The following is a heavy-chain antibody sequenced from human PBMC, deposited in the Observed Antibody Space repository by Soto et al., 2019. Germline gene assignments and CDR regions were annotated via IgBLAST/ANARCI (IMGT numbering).Heavy chain of an antibody. D-gene: IGHD6-6*01. V-gene: IGHV3-30-3*01. CDR3: ARDSDIAAHYFDY. CDR1: VFTFSSYA. J-gene: IGHJ4*02. CDR2: ISYDGSNK. Sequence: GGSLRLSCAASVFTFSSYAMHWVRQAPGKGLEWVAVISYDGSNKYYADSVRGRFTISRDNSKNTLYLQMNSLRAEDTAVYYCARDSDIAAHYFDYWGQGTLVTVSS.